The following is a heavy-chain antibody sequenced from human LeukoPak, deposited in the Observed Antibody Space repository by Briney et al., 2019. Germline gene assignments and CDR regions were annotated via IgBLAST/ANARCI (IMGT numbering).Heavy chain of an antibody. J-gene: IGHJ4*02. D-gene: IGHD2-15*01. CDR1: VFSVSNNY. V-gene: IGHV3-66*02. CDR3: ARDHTLGY. Sequence: GGSLRLSCAASVFSVSNNYMSWVRQAPGKGLEWVSSIYSGGSTYYADSVKGRFTISRDNSRNTLYLQMNSLRAEDTAVYYCARDHTLGYWGQGTLVTVSS. CDR2: IYSGGST.